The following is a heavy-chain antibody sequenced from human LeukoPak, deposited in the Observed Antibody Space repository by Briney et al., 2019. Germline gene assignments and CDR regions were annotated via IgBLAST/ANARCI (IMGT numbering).Heavy chain of an antibody. J-gene: IGHJ1*01. Sequence: SETLSLTCTVSGGSISSYYWSWIRQPPGKGLEWIGYIYYSGSTYYYNPPLKSRVTMSVDTSKNQFSLKLSSVTAADTAVYYCARQYYYDGSGPFQHWGQGTLVTVSS. V-gene: IGHV4-59*08. CDR2: IYYSGSTY. CDR1: GGSISSYY. CDR3: ARQYYYDGSGPFQH. D-gene: IGHD3-22*01.